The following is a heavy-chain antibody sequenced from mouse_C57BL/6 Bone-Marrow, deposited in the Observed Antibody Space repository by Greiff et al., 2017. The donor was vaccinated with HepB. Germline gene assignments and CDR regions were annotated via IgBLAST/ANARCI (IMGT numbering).Heavy chain of an antibody. CDR1: GFNIKDDY. V-gene: IGHV14-4*01. Sequence: EVQVVESGAELVRPGASVKLSCTASGFNIKDDYMHWVKQRPEQGLECIGWIDPENGDTEYASKFQGKATITADTSSNTAYLQLSSLTSEDTAVYYCTTDDYEGFAYWGQGTLVTVSA. CDR2: IDPENGDT. D-gene: IGHD2-4*01. CDR3: TTDDYEGFAY. J-gene: IGHJ3*01.